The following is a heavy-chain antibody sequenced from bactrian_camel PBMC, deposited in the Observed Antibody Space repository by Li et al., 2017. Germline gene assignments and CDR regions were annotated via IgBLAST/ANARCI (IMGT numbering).Heavy chain of an antibody. D-gene: IGHD1*01. J-gene: IGHJ4*01. CDR2: IDSDGTI. V-gene: IGHV3S9*01. Sequence: WSLVLSCVASGFTYSSSCMGWFRQVPDKSREAVASIDSDGTISYAQSVKGRFTVSRDNSRNFLSLQMNDLEPDDTAMYYCAGDGGVSRNSKLCYNGARAFAPRAMGQGTQVTVS. CDR1: GFTYSSSC.